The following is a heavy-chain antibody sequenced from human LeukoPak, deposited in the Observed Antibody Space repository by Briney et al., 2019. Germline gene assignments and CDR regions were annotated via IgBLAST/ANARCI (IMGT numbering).Heavy chain of an antibody. CDR3: ARRAGGDYSPAYYFDY. Sequence: GGSPRLSCAASGFTFSSYWMSWVRQAPGKGLEGVANIKQDGSEKYYVDSVKGRFTISRDNAKNSLYLQMNSLRAEDTAVYYCARRAGGDYSPAYYFDYWGQGTLVTVSS. CDR1: GFTFSSYW. V-gene: IGHV3-7*01. J-gene: IGHJ4*02. D-gene: IGHD4-17*01. CDR2: IKQDGSEK.